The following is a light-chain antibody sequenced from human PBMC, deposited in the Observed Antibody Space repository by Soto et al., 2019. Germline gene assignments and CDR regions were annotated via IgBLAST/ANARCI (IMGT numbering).Light chain of an antibody. CDR2: DVS. J-gene: IGLJ2*01. CDR1: SNDVGGYNY. Sequence: QSALTQPASVSGSPGQSIAISCTGTSNDVGGYNYVSWYQQHPGKAPKLMIYDVSARPSGVSNRFSGSKSDNTASLTISGLQAEDEADYYFSSYTSSSSVVFGGGTKLTVL. CDR3: SSYTSSSSVV. V-gene: IGLV2-14*01.